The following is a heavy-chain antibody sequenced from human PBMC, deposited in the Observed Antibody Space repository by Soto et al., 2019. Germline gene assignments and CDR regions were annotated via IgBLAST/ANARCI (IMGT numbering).Heavy chain of an antibody. CDR2: ISSSGSTI. CDR3: VKSGYDTNYYYYYGMDV. CDR1: GFTFSNYW. D-gene: IGHD5-12*01. Sequence: GSLRLSCAASGFTFSNYWMHWVRQAPGKGLEWVSYISSSGSTIYYADSVKGRFTISRDNTKNSPYLQMNSLRAEDTAVYYCVKSGYDTNYYYYYGMDVWGQGTTVTVSS. V-gene: IGHV3-48*04. J-gene: IGHJ6*02.